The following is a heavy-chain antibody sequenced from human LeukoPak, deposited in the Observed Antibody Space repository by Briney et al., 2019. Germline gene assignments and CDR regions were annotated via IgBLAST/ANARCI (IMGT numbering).Heavy chain of an antibody. V-gene: IGHV5-51*01. J-gene: IGHJ5*02. CDR3: ARQKEGYCSSTSCQHNWFDP. CDR2: IYPGDSDT. Sequence: GESLKISCKTSGYTFTNYWLTWVRQLPGKGLEWMGVIYPGDSDTRYSPAFQGQITMSVDKSISTAFLQWSSLKASDTAIYYCARQKEGYCSSTSCQHNWFDPWGQGTLVTVSS. CDR1: GYTFTNYW. D-gene: IGHD2-2*01.